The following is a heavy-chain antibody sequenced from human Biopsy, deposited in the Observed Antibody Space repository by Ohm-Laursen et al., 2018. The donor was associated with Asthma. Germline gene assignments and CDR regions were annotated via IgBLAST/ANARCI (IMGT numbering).Heavy chain of an antibody. CDR3: ARAVDYSHYYGIDV. Sequence: ASVKVSCKTSGYTFNGAGITWVRQAPGQGLEWMGWISVYNGNTKFAQKLQDRVTMITDTSTSTAYMELRSLRSDDTAVYFCARAVDYSHYYGIDVWGQGTTVTVS. V-gene: IGHV1-18*01. J-gene: IGHJ6*02. CDR1: GYTFNGAG. D-gene: IGHD3-10*01. CDR2: ISVYNGNT.